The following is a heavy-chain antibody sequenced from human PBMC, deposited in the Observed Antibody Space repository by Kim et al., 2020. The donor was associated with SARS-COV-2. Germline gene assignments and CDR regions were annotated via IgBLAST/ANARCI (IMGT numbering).Heavy chain of an antibody. CDR2: IWYDGSNK. CDR3: AKNPDGGDYFDY. Sequence: GGSLRLSCAASGFTFSSYGMHWVRQAPGKGLEWVAVIWYDGSNKYYADSVKGRFTISRDNSKNTLYLQMNSLRAEDTAVYYCAKNPDGGDYFDYWGQGTLVTVSS. CDR1: GFTFSSYG. D-gene: IGHD3-16*01. V-gene: IGHV3-33*06. J-gene: IGHJ4*02.